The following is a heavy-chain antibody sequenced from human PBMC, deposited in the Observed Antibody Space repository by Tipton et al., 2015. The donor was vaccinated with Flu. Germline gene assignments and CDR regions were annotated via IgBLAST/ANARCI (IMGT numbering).Heavy chain of an antibody. D-gene: IGHD4-23*01. Sequence: LVQPSETLSLTCSVSGYSISSFYWSWIRQPPGKGLEWIGYTYYSGDTSYNPSLKTRVTMSVDTSKNQFSLMLTSVTDADTAIYYCARKGARGWELPVWGQGILVTVSS. J-gene: IGHJ4*02. CDR2: TYYSGDT. V-gene: IGHV4-59*01. CDR1: GYSISSFY. CDR3: ARKGARGWELPV.